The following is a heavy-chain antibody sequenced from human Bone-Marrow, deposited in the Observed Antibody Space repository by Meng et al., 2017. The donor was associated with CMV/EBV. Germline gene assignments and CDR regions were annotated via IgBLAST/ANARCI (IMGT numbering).Heavy chain of an antibody. Sequence: ASMKVSCKASGGTFSSYEIRWVRQAPGQGLEWMGWIHPHRGDTNYAQQFQGRVTLTRDTSINTGYMELTRLTSDDTAVYYCARDNNWGPDYWGQGTLVTVSS. V-gene: IGHV1-2*02. J-gene: IGHJ4*02. CDR3: ARDNNWGPDY. D-gene: IGHD7-27*01. CDR2: IHPHRGDT. CDR1: GGTFSSYE.